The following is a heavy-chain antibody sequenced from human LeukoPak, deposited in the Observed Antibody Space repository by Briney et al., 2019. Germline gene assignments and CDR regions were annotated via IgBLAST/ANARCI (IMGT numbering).Heavy chain of an antibody. CDR2: ISDSSSI. CDR1: GFTFSSYS. J-gene: IGHJ4*02. V-gene: IGHV3-48*04. CDR3: ARDLMGIAYRGAFYY. Sequence: GGSLRLSCAASGFTFSSYSMNWVRQAPGKGLEWVSYISDSSSIYYADSVKGRFTISRDNANSSLYLQMNSLRAEDTAVYYCARDLMGIAYRGAFYYWGQGTLVTVSS. D-gene: IGHD6-13*01.